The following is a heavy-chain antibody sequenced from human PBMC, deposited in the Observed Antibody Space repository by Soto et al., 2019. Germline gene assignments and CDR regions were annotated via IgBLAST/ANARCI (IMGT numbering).Heavy chain of an antibody. J-gene: IGHJ4*02. V-gene: IGHV4-34*01. D-gene: IGHD3-22*01. CDR3: ARGPGDRYYDSSGYSLPTFDY. Sequence: QVQLQQWVAGLLKPSETLSLTCAVYVGSFIGYYWSGIRQPPGKGLEWIGEINHSGSTNYNPSLKSRVTIPVDTSKNQFSLKLSSVTAADTAVYYCARGPGDRYYDSSGYSLPTFDYWGQGSLVTVSS. CDR2: INHSGST. CDR1: VGSFIGYY.